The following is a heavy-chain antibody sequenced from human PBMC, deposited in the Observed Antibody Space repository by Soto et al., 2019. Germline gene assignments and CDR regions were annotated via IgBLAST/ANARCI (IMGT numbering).Heavy chain of an antibody. CDR1: GYTFNSHG. D-gene: IGHD3-10*01. J-gene: IGHJ4*02. V-gene: IGHV1-18*01. CDR3: ATWTFGSGSPTGY. Sequence: QVQLMQSGAEVRKPGASVKVSCKASGYTFNSHGISWVRQAPGQGLEWMGWIGTYYGQTNYAQKFQDRITMTTDTSTSTAYMELRSLTSDDTALYYCATWTFGSGSPTGYWGQGTLVTVSS. CDR2: IGTYYGQT.